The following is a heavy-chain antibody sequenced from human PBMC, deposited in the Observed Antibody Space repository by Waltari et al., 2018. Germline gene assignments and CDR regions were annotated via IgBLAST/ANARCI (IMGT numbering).Heavy chain of an antibody. V-gene: IGHV4-30-4*01. D-gene: IGHD2-21*01. CDR3: ARDQGGGDSYYYYYYYMDV. Sequence: QVQLRESGPGLVKASQTLSLTCTVSGGSISSGASYWSWIRQPPGKGLEWIGYNSYSGSTYYNPSLRSRVTISEDTSKNQFSLKVNSMTAADTAVYYCARDQGGGDSYYYYYYYMDVWGKGTTVTVSS. J-gene: IGHJ6*03. CDR2: NSYSGST. CDR1: GGSISSGASY.